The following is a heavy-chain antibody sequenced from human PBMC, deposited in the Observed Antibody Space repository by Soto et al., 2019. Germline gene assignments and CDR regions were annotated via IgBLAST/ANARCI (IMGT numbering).Heavy chain of an antibody. CDR1: GFTFSSYS. D-gene: IGHD3-3*01. CDR2: ISSSSSTI. Sequence: GGSLRLSCAASGFTFSSYSMNWVRQAPGKGLEWVSYISSSSSTIYYADSVKGRFTISRDNAKNSLYLQMNSLRAEDTAVYYCARDSVGLDYYDFWSGYPQNWFDPWGQGTLVTVSS. CDR3: ARDSVGLDYYDFWSGYPQNWFDP. V-gene: IGHV3-48*01. J-gene: IGHJ5*02.